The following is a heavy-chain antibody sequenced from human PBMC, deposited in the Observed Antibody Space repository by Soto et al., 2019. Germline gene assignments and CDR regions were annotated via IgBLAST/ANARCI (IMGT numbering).Heavy chain of an antibody. CDR1: GYTFTSYG. J-gene: IGHJ6*02. V-gene: IGHV1-18*04. D-gene: IGHD3-9*01. CDR2: ISAYNGNT. Sequence: QVQLVQSGAEVKKPGASVKVSCKASGYTFTSYGISWVRQAPGQGLEWMGWISAYNGNTNYAQKLQGRVTMTTDTSTSTAYMELRSLRSDDTAVYYCARDREVRDVGWLLTQIYYCGMGVWGQGTTVTVSS. CDR3: ARDREVRDVGWLLTQIYYCGMGV.